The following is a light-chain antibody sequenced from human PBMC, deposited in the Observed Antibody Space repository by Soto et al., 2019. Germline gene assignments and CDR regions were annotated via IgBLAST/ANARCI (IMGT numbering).Light chain of an antibody. CDR3: QQTYSTPPGA. CDR2: TAS. J-gene: IGKJ1*01. Sequence: DIQMTQSPSSLSASVGDRVTITCRASQSITTYLNWCQQKPGKAPKVLIYTASSLQSGAPSRFSGSGSGTDFTLSISSLQPEDFATYYCQQTYSTPPGAFGQGTKVDIK. V-gene: IGKV1-39*01. CDR1: QSITTY.